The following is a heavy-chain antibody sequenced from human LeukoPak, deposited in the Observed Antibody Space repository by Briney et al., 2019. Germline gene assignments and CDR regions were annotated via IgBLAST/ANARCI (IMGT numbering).Heavy chain of an antibody. CDR1: GRSISSYH. D-gene: IGHD3-16*01. CDR2: IYNGGST. Sequence: PSETLSLTCTVSGRSISSYHWGWIRRPPGKGLEWIGKIYNGGSTNYNPSRESRVTISVDTSKNLFSLKLTSVTAADTAMYYCARGWGYFDYWGQGTLVTVSS. CDR3: ARGWGYFDY. J-gene: IGHJ4*02. V-gene: IGHV4-59*12.